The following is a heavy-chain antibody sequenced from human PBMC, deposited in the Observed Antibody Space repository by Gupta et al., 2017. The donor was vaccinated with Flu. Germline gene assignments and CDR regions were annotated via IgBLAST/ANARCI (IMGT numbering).Heavy chain of an antibody. CDR3: ITAGTVRR. J-gene: IGHJ4*02. D-gene: IGHD2-21*02. Sequence: AGSGFIFRNACRSWVRPGPGKGIEWDRVIKSKTQGGTTEYGTPVKCRFTISSDDSKHMVFLQMNNLKAENTAVYYCITAGTVRRGGQGTLVTVSP. CDR2: IKSKTQGGTT. V-gene: IGHV3-15*05. CDR1: GFIFRNAC.